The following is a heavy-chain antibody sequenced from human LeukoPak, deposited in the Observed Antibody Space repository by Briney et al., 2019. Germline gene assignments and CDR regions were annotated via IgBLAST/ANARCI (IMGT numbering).Heavy chain of an antibody. CDR2: INWNGGST. D-gene: IGHD4-17*01. V-gene: IGHV3-20*04. J-gene: IGHJ4*02. CDR3: ARAQTYGDSRLLLDY. CDR1: GFTLGNYG. Sequence: GGSLRLSCAASGFTLGNYGMSWVRQAPGKGLEWVSGINWNGGSTGYADSVEGRFTIFRDNAKNSQYLQMNSLRVEDTALYYCARAQTYGDSRLLLDYWGQGTLVTVSS.